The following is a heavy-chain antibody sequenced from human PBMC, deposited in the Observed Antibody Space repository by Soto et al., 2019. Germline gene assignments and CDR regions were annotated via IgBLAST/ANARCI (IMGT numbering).Heavy chain of an antibody. CDR3: ASNSGARYHFDY. CDR2: IIPIFGTA. Sequence: SVKVSCKASGGTFSSYAISWVRQAPGQGLEWMGGIIPIFGTANYAQKFQGRVTITADESTSTAYMELSSLRSEDTAVYYCASNSGARYHFDYWGQGTLVTVSS. V-gene: IGHV1-69*13. J-gene: IGHJ4*02. D-gene: IGHD5-12*01. CDR1: GGTFSSYA.